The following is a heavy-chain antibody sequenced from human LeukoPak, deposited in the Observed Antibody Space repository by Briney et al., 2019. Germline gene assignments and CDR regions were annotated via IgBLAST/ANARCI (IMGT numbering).Heavy chain of an antibody. CDR2: ISGSGVST. D-gene: IGHD4/OR15-4a*01. Sequence: PGGSLRLSCVVSGFTFSSYAMSWVRQGPEKGLEWVSAISGSGVSTDYADSVKGRFTISRDNSKNTLYLQMNSLRAEDTALYYCAKKSSANPRNWYFDLWGRGTLVTVSS. CDR1: GFTFSSYA. J-gene: IGHJ2*01. V-gene: IGHV3-23*01. CDR3: AKKSSANPRNWYFDL.